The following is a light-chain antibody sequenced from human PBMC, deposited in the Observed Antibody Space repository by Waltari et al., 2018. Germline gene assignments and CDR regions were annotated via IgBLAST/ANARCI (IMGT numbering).Light chain of an antibody. CDR3: AAWDDTLNGYV. CDR1: SSNIGTNP. CDR2: SNN. Sequence: QSVLTQPPSTSGTPGQRVPIYCSGSSSNIGTNPVNWYQHLPGTAPKLLIYSNNQRPSGVPGRFSGSKSGTSASLAISGLQSEDEADYYCAAWDDTLNGYVFGTGTKVTVL. J-gene: IGLJ1*01. V-gene: IGLV1-44*01.